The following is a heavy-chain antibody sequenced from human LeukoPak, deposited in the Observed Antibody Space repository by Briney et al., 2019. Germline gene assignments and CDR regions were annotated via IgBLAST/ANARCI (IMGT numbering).Heavy chain of an antibody. J-gene: IGHJ4*02. CDR2: ISGSGDST. V-gene: IGHV3-23*01. CDR1: GFTFSSYA. Sequence: GGSLRLSCAASGFTFSSYAMSWVRQAPGKGLEWVSGISGSGDSTYSADSVKGRFTISRDNSKNTLYLQMNSLKAEDTAVYYCAKEVGFYNALTNYFAYWGQGTLVTVSS. D-gene: IGHD1-26*01. CDR3: AKEVGFYNALTNYFAY.